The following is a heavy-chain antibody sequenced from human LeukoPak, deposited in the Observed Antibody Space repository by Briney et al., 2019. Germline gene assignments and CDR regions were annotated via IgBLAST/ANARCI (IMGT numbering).Heavy chain of an antibody. CDR3: ARAARNYYGSGSYPSPPDY. CDR1: DYSISSGYY. J-gene: IGHJ4*02. V-gene: IGHV4-38-2*01. CDR2: IYHSGST. D-gene: IGHD3-10*01. Sequence: KPSETLSLTCAVSDYSISSGYYWGWIRQPPGKGLEWIGSIYHSGSTYYNPSLKSRVTISVDTSKNQFSLKLSSVTAADTAVYYCARAARNYYGSGSYPSPPDYWGQGTLVTVSS.